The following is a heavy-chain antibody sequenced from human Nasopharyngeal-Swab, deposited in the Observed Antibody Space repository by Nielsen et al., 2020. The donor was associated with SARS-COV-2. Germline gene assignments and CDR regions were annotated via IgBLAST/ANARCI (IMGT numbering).Heavy chain of an antibody. Sequence: WAGHAPGRGLEWMGGIIPIFGTANYAQKFQGRVTITADESTSTAYMELSSLRSEDTAVYYCARDGGYGDYVGFDYWGQGTLVTVSS. D-gene: IGHD4-17*01. CDR2: IIPIFGTA. J-gene: IGHJ4*02. CDR3: ARDGGYGDYVGFDY. V-gene: IGHV1-69*01.